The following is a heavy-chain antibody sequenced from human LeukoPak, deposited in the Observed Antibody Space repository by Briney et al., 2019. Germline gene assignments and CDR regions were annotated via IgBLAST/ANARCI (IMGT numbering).Heavy chain of an antibody. CDR3: AREVDCSGGRCYRGEFDY. CDR2: IWYDGSNE. D-gene: IGHD2-15*01. V-gene: IGHV3-33*08. Sequence: GGSLRLSCAASGFTFSSYSMNWVRQAPGKGLEWVAVIWYDGSNEHYADSVKGRFTISRDNSRNTLYLQMNSLRVADTAVYYCAREVDCSGGRCYRGEFDYWGQGTLVTVSS. J-gene: IGHJ4*02. CDR1: GFTFSSYS.